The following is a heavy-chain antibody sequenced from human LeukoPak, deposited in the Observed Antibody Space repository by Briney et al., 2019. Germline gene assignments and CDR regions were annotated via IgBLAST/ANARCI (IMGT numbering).Heavy chain of an antibody. CDR2: INDDGSTT. D-gene: IGHD1-26*01. V-gene: IGHV3-74*01. CDR1: GFTFSRSW. J-gene: IGHJ4*02. Sequence: GGSLRLSCAASGFTFSRSWMHWVRQAPGKGLVWVSRINDDGSTTSYADSVKGRFTISRDNAKNTLYLQMNSLRAEDTAVYYCARGPAANSGDYYVGDYWGQGTLVTVSS. CDR3: ARGPAANSGDYYVGDY.